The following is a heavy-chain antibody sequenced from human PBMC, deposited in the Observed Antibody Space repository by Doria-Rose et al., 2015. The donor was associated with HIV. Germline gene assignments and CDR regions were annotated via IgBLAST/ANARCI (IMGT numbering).Heavy chain of an antibody. CDR3: ARIKSSRWYHKYYFDF. D-gene: IGHD6-13*01. J-gene: IGHJ4*02. CDR1: GVSLSSPGMG. V-gene: IGHV2-26*01. Sequence: ESGPVLVKPTETLTLTCTVSGVSLSSPGMGVSWIRQPPGKALEWLANIFSDDERSYKTYLKSRLTIFTGTSKSQVVLTMTDMDPVDTATYYCARIKSSRWYHKYYFDFWGQGTLVIVSA. CDR2: IFSDDER.